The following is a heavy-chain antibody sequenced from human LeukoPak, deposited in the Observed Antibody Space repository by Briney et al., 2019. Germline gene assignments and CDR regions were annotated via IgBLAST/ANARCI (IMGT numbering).Heavy chain of an antibody. V-gene: IGHV3-48*03. CDR1: GFTFSSYE. CDR3: ARVRYFDL. J-gene: IGHJ2*01. CDR2: ISSSGSSI. Sequence: GESLTLSCAASGFTFSSYEMNWVRQVAGKGLEWVSYISSSGSSIYYADSVRGRFTISRGNAKNSLYLQMNSLRAEDTAVYYCARVRYFDLWGRGTLVTVSS.